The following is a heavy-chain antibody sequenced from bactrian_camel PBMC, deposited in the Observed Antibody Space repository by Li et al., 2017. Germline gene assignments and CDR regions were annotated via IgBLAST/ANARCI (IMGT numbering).Heavy chain of an antibody. Sequence: HVQLVESGGGLVQPGGSLRLSCAASGFTFSANWMHWVRQAPGKGLEWVSSISSDGSNTYYRDSVKGRFTISRDNAENTVYLQVNSLKSEDTALYYCAALTTGARGPRSPSP. CDR2: ISSDGSNT. J-gene: IGHJ4*01. CDR1: GFTFSANW. V-gene: IGHV3S6*01. CDR3: AALTT. D-gene: IGHD1*01.